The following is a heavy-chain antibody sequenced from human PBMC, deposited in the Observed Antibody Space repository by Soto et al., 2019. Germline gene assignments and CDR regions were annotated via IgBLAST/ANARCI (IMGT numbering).Heavy chain of an antibody. V-gene: IGHV1-18*03. CDR2: ISANNGNT. CDR1: GYGFTTYG. J-gene: IGHJ4*02. CDR3: ARGRYGDY. Sequence: QVHLVQSGAEVKKPGASVKVSCKGSGYGFTTYGITWVRQAPGQGLEWMAWISANNGNTDYAQNLQGRVTVTRDTSTSTAYMELRSLGSDDMAVYYCARGRYGDYWGQGALVTVSS. D-gene: IGHD1-1*01.